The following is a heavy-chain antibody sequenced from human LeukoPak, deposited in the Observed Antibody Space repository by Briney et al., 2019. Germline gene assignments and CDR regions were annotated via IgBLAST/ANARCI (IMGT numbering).Heavy chain of an antibody. CDR2: IYPGDSDT. CDR1: GYSFTSYW. V-gene: IGHV5-51*01. J-gene: IGHJ3*02. D-gene: IGHD2-15*01. CDR3: ARYCSGGSCYSTAFDI. Sequence: GESLKISCKGSGYSFTSYWIGWVRQMPGKGLEWVGIIYPGDSDTRYSPSFQGQVTISADKSISTAYLQWSSLKASDTAMYYCARYCSGGSCYSTAFDIWGQGTMVTVSS.